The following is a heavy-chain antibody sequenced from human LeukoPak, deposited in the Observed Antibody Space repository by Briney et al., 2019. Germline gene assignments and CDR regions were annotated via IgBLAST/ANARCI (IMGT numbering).Heavy chain of an antibody. J-gene: IGHJ4*02. Sequence: GGSLRLSCAASGFTISSNYMNWVRQAPGKGLDWVSVISDGGSTYYADSVRGRFTISRDNSKNTLFLQMNSLRVEDTAVYYCARGVFNWGQGTLVTVSS. CDR2: ISDGGST. CDR3: ARGVFN. CDR1: GFTISSNY. V-gene: IGHV3-53*01. D-gene: IGHD3-10*01.